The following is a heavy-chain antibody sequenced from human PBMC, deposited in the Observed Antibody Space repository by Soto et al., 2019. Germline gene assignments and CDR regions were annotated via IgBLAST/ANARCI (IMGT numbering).Heavy chain of an antibody. V-gene: IGHV4-31*03. CDR1: GGSISSGGYY. CDR2: IYYSGST. D-gene: IGHD3-22*01. J-gene: IGHJ4*02. Sequence: SETLSLTCTVSGGSISSGGYYWSWIRQHPGKGLEWIGYIYYSGSTYYNPSLKSRVTISVDTSKNQFSLKLSSVTAVDTAVYYCARGGYYDSSGYYGYWGQGTLLTVS. CDR3: ARGGYYDSSGYYGY.